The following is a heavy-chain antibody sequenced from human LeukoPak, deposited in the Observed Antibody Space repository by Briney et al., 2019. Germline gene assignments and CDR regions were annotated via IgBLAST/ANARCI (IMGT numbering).Heavy chain of an antibody. V-gene: IGHV3-23*01. CDR1: GFTFNKYA. Sequence: QPGGSLRLSCAASGFTFNKYAMSWVRQAPGKGLEWVSSVCANGETTFYTDSVKGRFTISRDNSRNTLSLQLSGLRAEDTAIYYYAKSPATSSAGSFDYWGQGTLVTVSS. CDR3: AKSPATSSAGSFDY. J-gene: IGHJ4*02. CDR2: VCANGETT. D-gene: IGHD6-25*01.